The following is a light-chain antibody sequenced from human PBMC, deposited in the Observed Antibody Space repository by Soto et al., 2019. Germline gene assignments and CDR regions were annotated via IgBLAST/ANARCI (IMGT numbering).Light chain of an antibody. Sequence: PGERATLSCRASQSVSSSYLAWYQQKPGQAPRLLVYGASNRATGIPDRFSGSGSGTDLTLTISRVEPEDFAVYYCQQRSNWPYTFGQGTKLEIK. CDR2: GAS. J-gene: IGKJ2*01. CDR1: QSVSSSY. V-gene: IGKV3D-20*02. CDR3: QQRSNWPYT.